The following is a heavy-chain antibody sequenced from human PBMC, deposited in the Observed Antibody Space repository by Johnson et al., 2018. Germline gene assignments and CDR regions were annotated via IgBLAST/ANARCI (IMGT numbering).Heavy chain of an antibody. D-gene: IGHD1-26*01. Sequence: QVQLQESGGGVVQPGRSLRLSCAASGFTFKKFGMHWVRQAPGQGLEWVAVIWYDGNNKYYADSVKGRFTISRDNSKNTLYLQLNRRRVEDTAVYECARPIVGAATGPYAMDVWGQGTTVTVSS. J-gene: IGHJ6*02. CDR3: ARPIVGAATGPYAMDV. CDR1: GFTFKKFG. V-gene: IGHV3-33*01. CDR2: IWYDGNNK.